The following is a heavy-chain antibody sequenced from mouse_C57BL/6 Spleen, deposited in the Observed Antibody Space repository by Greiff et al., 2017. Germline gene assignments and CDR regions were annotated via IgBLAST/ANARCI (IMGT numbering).Heavy chain of an antibody. D-gene: IGHD2-5*01. CDR1: GYTFTSYW. J-gene: IGHJ2*01. Sequence: QVHVKQPGAELVKPGASVKLSCKASGYTFTSYWMQWVKQRPGQGLEWIGEIDPSDSYTNYNQKFKGKAPLTVDTSSSTAYMQLSSLTSEDSAVYDSARYYSHYPSDFDYWGQGTTLTVSS. V-gene: IGHV1-50*01. CDR2: IDPSDSYT. CDR3: ARYYSHYPSDFDY.